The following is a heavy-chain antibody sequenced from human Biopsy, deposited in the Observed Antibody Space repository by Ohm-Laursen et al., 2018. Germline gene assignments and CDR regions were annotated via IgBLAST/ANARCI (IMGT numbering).Heavy chain of an antibody. CDR2: ISIYNDDT. V-gene: IGHV1-18*04. CDR3: ARDPGYDFWSGSDPFDI. Sequence: ASSVKASCKTSGYTFTAYGISWVRQAPGQGLEWMGWISIYNDDTNIAQKFQCRVSMTTDTSTRTAYMELRSLRSGDTAIYFCARDPGYDFWSGSDPFDIWGQGTLVTVS. J-gene: IGHJ3*02. CDR1: GYTFTAYG. D-gene: IGHD3-3*01.